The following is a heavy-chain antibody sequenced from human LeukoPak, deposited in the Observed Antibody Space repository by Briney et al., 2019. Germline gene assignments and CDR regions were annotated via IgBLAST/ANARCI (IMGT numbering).Heavy chain of an antibody. CDR2: ISYDGGNK. CDR1: GFTFSSYG. D-gene: IGHD1-26*01. J-gene: IGHJ4*02. Sequence: GGSLRLSCAASGFTFSSYGMHWVRQAPGKGLEWVAVISYDGGNKYYADSVKGRFTISRDNSKNTLYLQINSLRAEDTAVYYCAKDRGSYPKGGYWGQGTLVTVSS. V-gene: IGHV3-30*18. CDR3: AKDRGSYPKGGY.